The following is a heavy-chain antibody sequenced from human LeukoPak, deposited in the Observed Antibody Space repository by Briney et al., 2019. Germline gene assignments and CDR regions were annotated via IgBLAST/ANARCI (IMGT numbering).Heavy chain of an antibody. CDR1: GYIFTDYG. D-gene: IGHD4-17*01. J-gene: IGHJ4*02. V-gene: IGHV1-18*01. Sequence: ASVKVSCKASGYIFTDYGISWVRQAPGQGLEWMGWISAFNGNTNYAQKLQGRVTMTTDTSTSTAYMELRGLRSDDTAVYYCARAGAAVTTHFDYWGQGTPVTVSS. CDR2: ISAFNGNT. CDR3: ARAGAAVTTHFDY.